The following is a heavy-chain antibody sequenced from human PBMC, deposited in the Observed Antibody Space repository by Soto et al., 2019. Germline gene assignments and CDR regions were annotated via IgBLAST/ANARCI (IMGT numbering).Heavy chain of an antibody. CDR1: GFTFSSYA. CDR2: FSGSGDST. V-gene: IGHV3-23*01. D-gene: IGHD6-13*01. J-gene: IGHJ6*02. Sequence: EVQLLESGGGLVQPGGSLRLSCAASGFTFSSYAMSWVSQAPGKGLEWVSVFSGSGDSTYYADSVRGRFTISRDNSKNTLYLQMNSLRAEDTAVYYCAKDRDGAAAGPTKFYGMDVWGQGTTVTVSS. CDR3: AKDRDGAAAGPTKFYGMDV.